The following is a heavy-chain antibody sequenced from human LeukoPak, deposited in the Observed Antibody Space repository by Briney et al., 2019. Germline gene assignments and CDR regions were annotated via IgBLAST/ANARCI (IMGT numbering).Heavy chain of an antibody. J-gene: IGHJ5*02. CDR1: GGTFSSYA. CDR3: ARSAVEARFDP. V-gene: IGHV1-69*04. Sequence: TVKVSCKASGGTFSSYAISWVRQAPGQGLEWMGRIIPILGIANYAQKFQGRVTITADKSTSTAYMELSSLRSEDTAVYYCARSAVEARFDPWGQGTLVTVSS. CDR2: IIPILGIA.